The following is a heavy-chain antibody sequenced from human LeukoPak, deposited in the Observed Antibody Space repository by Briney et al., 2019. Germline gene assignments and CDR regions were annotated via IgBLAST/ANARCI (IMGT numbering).Heavy chain of an antibody. CDR3: AKDSDRSWDYLLFDY. V-gene: IGHV3-30*02. CDR2: IRYDGSNK. CDR1: GFTFSSYG. J-gene: IGHJ4*02. D-gene: IGHD6-13*01. Sequence: GGSLRLSCAASGFTFSSYGMHWVRQAPGKGLEWVAFIRYDGSNKYYADSVKGRFTISRDNSKNTLYLQMNSLRAEDTAVYYCAKDSDRSWDYLLFDYWGQGTLVTVSS.